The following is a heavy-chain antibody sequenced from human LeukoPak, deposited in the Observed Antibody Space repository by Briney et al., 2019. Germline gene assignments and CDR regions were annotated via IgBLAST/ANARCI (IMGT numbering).Heavy chain of an antibody. J-gene: IGHJ4*02. Sequence: PGGSLRLSCAASGFTLSSYAMSWVRQAPGKGLEWVSAISGSGGSTYYADSVKGRFTISRDNSKNTLYLQMNSLRAEDTAVYYCAKDLGIYSSSWYDYWGQGTLVTVSS. CDR3: AKDLGIYSSSWYDY. D-gene: IGHD6-13*01. CDR1: GFTLSSYA. CDR2: ISGSGGST. V-gene: IGHV3-23*01.